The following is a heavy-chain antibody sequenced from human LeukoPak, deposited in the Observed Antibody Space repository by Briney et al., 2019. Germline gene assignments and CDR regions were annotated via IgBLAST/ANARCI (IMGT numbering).Heavy chain of an antibody. J-gene: IGHJ3*02. D-gene: IGHD3-10*01. CDR1: GGSISSSSYY. CDR2: IYYSGST. Sequence: PSETLSLTCTVSGGSISSSSYYWGWIRQPPGKGLEWIGSIYYSGSTYYNPSLKSRVTISVDTSKNQFSLKLSSVTAADTAVYYCARATEYYGSGSWEPFDAFGIWGQGTMVTVSS. V-gene: IGHV4-39*07. CDR3: ARATEYYGSGSWEPFDAFGI.